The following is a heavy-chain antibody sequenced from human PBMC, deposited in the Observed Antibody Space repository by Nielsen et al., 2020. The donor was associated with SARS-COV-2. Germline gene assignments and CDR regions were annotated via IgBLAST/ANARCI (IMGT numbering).Heavy chain of an antibody. D-gene: IGHD3-3*01. CDR3: VKSHSFDYDFWSGYVGDYYYGMDV. J-gene: IGHJ6*02. CDR2: ISSNGGST. V-gene: IGHV3-64D*06. Sequence: WIRQPPGKGLEYVSAISSNGGSTYYADSVKGRFTISRDNSKNTLYLQMSSLRAEDTAVYYCVKSHSFDYDFWSGYVGDYYYGMDVWGQGTTVTVSS.